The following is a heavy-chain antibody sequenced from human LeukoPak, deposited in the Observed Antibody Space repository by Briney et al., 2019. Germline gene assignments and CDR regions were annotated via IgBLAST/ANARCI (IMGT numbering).Heavy chain of an antibody. CDR1: GFTFSSYG. V-gene: IGHV3-30*18. CDR2: ISYDGSNK. D-gene: IGHD6-13*01. CDR3: AKDRGYSSSFFEI. Sequence: GGSLRLSCAASGFTFSSYGMHWVRQAPGKGLEWVAVISYDGSNKYYADSVKGRFTISRDNAKNSLYLQMNSLRVEDMALYYCAKDRGYSSSFFEIWGQGTLVTVSS. J-gene: IGHJ4*02.